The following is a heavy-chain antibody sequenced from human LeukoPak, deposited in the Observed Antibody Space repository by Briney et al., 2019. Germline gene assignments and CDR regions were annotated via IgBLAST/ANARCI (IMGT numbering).Heavy chain of an antibody. J-gene: IGHJ4*02. CDR2: IIPIFGTA. V-gene: IGHV1-69*05. D-gene: IGHD2-2*01. Sequence: SVKVSCKASGGTFSSYAISWVRQAPGQGLEWMGGIIPIFGTANYAQKLQGRVTMTTDTSTSTAYMELRSLRSDDTAVYYCARALYHTFDYWGQGTLVTVSS. CDR1: GGTFSSYA. CDR3: ARALYHTFDY.